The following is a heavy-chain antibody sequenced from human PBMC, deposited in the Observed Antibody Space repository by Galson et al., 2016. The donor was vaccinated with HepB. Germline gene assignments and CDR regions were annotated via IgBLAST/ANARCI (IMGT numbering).Heavy chain of an antibody. D-gene: IGHD3-10*01. CDR1: GFTFSSYG. Sequence: SLRLSCAASGFTFSSYGMHWVRQAPGKGLEWVAVIWSDGSNKYYADSVKGRFTVSRDNSKITLYLQMNSLRAEDTAVYYCARGLLWFRESQNWFDPWGQGTLVTVST. V-gene: IGHV3-33*01. CDR2: IWSDGSNK. J-gene: IGHJ5*02. CDR3: ARGLLWFRESQNWFDP.